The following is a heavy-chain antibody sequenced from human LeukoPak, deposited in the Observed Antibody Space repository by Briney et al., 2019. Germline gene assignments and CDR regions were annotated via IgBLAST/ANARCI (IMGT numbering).Heavy chain of an antibody. J-gene: IGHJ4*02. CDR1: GYTFTSYD. Sequence: ASVKVSCKASGYTFTSYDINWVRQATGQGPEWMGWMNPNSGNTGYVQRFQGRVTMTRNTSISTAYMELNSLRSEDTAVYYCARRWPAVAGYTDYWGQGTLVTVSS. V-gene: IGHV1-8*01. CDR2: MNPNSGNT. D-gene: IGHD6-19*01. CDR3: ARRWPAVAGYTDY.